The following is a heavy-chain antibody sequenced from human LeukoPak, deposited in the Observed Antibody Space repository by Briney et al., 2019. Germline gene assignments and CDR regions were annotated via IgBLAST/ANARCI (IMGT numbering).Heavy chain of an antibody. CDR2: IWYDGSNK. V-gene: IGHV3-33*08. D-gene: IGHD3-22*01. Sequence: GGSLRLSCAASGFTFSSYAMSWVRQAPGKGLEWVAVIWYDGSNKYYADSVKGRFTISRDNSKNTLYLEMNSLRAEDTAVYYCARDYYYDSSGYWDYYFDYWGQGTLVSVSS. CDR1: GFTFSSYA. CDR3: ARDYYYDSSGYWDYYFDY. J-gene: IGHJ4*02.